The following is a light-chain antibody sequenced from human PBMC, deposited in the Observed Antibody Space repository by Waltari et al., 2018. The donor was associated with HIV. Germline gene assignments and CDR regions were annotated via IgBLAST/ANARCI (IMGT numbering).Light chain of an antibody. Sequence: QSALTQPRSVSGSLGQSVTISCTGTNSAVGRYTYVSWFQQHPGKAPKLMIYDVSKRPSGVPDRVSGSKSGNTASLTISGLQAEDEADYYCCSYAGSIPFVFGSGTKLTVL. V-gene: IGLV2-11*01. CDR2: DVS. J-gene: IGLJ1*01. CDR3: CSYAGSIPFV. CDR1: NSAVGRYTY.